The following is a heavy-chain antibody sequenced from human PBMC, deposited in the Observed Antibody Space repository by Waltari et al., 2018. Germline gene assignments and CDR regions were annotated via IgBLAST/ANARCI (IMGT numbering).Heavy chain of an antibody. Sequence: QVQLQQWGAGLLKPSETLSLTCAIYGGSFSGSYWSWIRQPPGKGLEWIGEITHIGSTNYNPSLKSRVTISADTSNNQFSLKLNSLTAADTAMYYCARHAPRSYYGSGSGMDVWGQGTTVTV. J-gene: IGHJ6*02. D-gene: IGHD3-10*01. CDR2: ITHIGST. CDR1: GGSFSGSY. CDR3: ARHAPRSYYGSGSGMDV. V-gene: IGHV4-34*01.